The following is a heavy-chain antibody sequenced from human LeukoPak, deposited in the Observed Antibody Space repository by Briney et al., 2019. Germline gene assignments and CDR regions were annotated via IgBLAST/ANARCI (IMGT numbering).Heavy chain of an antibody. J-gene: IGHJ4*02. V-gene: IGHV4-59*01. Sequence: SETLSLTCTVSGGSISSYYWSWIRQPPGKGLEWIAYISDIGSINYNPSLKSRVTISLDTSKNQFSLKLSSVTAADTAVYYCARVKTKYYYDSSGYLDYWGQGTLVTVSS. D-gene: IGHD3-22*01. CDR3: ARVKTKYYYDSSGYLDY. CDR2: ISDIGSI. CDR1: GGSISSYY.